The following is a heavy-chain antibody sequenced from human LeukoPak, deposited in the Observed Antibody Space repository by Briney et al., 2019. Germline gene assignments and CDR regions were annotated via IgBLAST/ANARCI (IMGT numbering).Heavy chain of an antibody. Sequence: GGSLRLSCAASGFTFSDYYMSWIRQAPGKGLEWVSYISSSGSYTNYADSVKGRFTISRDNAKNSLYLQMNSLRAEDTAVYYCARDTAMVRHDYWGQGTLVTVSS. CDR3: ARDTAMVRHDY. D-gene: IGHD5-18*01. CDR2: ISSSGSYT. V-gene: IGHV3-11*06. CDR1: GFTFSDYY. J-gene: IGHJ4*02.